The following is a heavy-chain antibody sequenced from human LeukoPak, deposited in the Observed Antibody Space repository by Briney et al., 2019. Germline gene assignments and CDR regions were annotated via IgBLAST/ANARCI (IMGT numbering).Heavy chain of an antibody. Sequence: SQTLSLTCTVSGGSISSGSYYWSWIRQPAGKGLEWIGRIYTSGSTNYNPSLKSRVTISVDTSKNQFSLKLSSVTAADTAVYYCARALRGSYFMDYWGQGTLVTVS. CDR1: GGSISSGSYY. V-gene: IGHV4-61*02. J-gene: IGHJ4*02. CDR2: IYTSGST. D-gene: IGHD1-26*01. CDR3: ARALRGSYFMDY.